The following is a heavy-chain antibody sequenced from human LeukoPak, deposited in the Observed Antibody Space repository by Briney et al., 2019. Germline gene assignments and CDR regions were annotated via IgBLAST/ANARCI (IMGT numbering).Heavy chain of an antibody. CDR3: ATPRLSGYENGMDV. J-gene: IGHJ6*02. Sequence: GGSLRLSCAASGFTASSNYMSWVRQAPGKGLEWVSVIYSGGSTYYADSVKGRFTISRHNSKNTLYLQMNSLRAEDTAVYYCATPRLSGYENGMDVWGQGTTVTVSS. CDR2: IYSGGST. D-gene: IGHD5-12*01. V-gene: IGHV3-53*04. CDR1: GFTASSNY.